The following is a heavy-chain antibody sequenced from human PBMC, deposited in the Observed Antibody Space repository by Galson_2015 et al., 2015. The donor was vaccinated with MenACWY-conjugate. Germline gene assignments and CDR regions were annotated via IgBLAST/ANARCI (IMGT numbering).Heavy chain of an antibody. J-gene: IGHJ6*03. D-gene: IGHD6-13*01. V-gene: IGHV3-30*02. CDR2: IRFDGSIK. Sequence: SLRLSCAASGFTFSGYGMHWVRQAPGKGLEWVAFIRFDGSIKYYADSMKGRFSISRDNSKNTLYLQMNSLRAEDTAVYYCAKVGQQLDRYYYYYYMDDWCQGTTVTVSS. CDR3: AKVGQQLDRYYYYYYMDD. CDR1: GFTFSGYG.